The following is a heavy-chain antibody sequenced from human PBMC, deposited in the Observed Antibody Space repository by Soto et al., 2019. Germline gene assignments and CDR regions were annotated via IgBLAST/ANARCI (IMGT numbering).Heavy chain of an antibody. CDR1: GFTVSSNY. Sequence: GGSLRLSCAASGFTVSSNYMSWVRQAPGKGLEWVSVIYSGGSAYYADSVKGRFTISRDNSKNTLYLQMNSLRAEDTAVYYCARDDGYSSSYDYWGQGTLVTVSS. CDR2: IYSGGSA. D-gene: IGHD6-13*01. CDR3: ARDDGYSSSYDY. V-gene: IGHV3-53*01. J-gene: IGHJ4*02.